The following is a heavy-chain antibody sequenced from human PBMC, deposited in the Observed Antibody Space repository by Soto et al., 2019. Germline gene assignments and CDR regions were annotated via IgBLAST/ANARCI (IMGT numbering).Heavy chain of an antibody. D-gene: IGHD4-4*01. Sequence: PSETLSLTCAVYGGSFSGYYWSWIRQPPGKGLEWIGEINHSGSTNYNPSLKSRVTISVDTSKNQFSLKLSSVTAADTAVYYCATAPMTTVTIRNWFDPWGQGTLVTVSS. J-gene: IGHJ5*02. CDR1: GGSFSGYY. V-gene: IGHV4-34*01. CDR2: INHSGST. CDR3: ATAPMTTVTIRNWFDP.